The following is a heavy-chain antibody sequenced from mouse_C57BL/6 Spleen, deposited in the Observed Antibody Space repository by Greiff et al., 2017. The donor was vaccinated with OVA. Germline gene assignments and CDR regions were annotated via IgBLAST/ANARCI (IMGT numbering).Heavy chain of an antibody. Sequence: VQLQQSGAELVKPGASVKISCKASGYAFSSYWMNWVKQRPGKGLEWIGQIYPGDGDTNYNGKFKGKATLTADKSSSTAYMQLSSLTSEDSAVYFCARDSTVVGPPSYWGQGTLVTVSA. J-gene: IGHJ3*01. V-gene: IGHV1-80*01. D-gene: IGHD1-1*01. CDR2: IYPGDGDT. CDR3: ARDSTVVGPPSY. CDR1: GYAFSSYW.